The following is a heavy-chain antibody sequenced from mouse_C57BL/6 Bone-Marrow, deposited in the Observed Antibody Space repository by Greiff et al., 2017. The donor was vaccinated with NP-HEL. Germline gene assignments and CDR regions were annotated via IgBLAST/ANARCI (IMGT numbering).Heavy chain of an antibody. CDR3: ADYCGSSYGYFGV. Sequence: VQLKQSVAELVRPGASVKLSCTASGFNITNTYMHWVKQRPEQGLEWIGRIDPANGNTKYAPKFQGKAPITAATSSTTAYLQLSSLTAEDTANDDWADYCGSSYGYFGVWGTGTTVTVSA. CDR2: IDPANGNT. V-gene: IGHV14-3*01. D-gene: IGHD1-1*01. CDR1: GFNITNTY. J-gene: IGHJ1*03.